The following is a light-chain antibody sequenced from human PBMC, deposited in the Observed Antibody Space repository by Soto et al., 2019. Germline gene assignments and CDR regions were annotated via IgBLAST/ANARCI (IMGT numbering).Light chain of an antibody. J-gene: IGLJ2*01. V-gene: IGLV2-11*01. CDR3: CSYAGSYLVV. CDR2: DVS. CDR1: SSDVGGYNY. Sequence: QSALTQPRSVSGSPRQAVTISCTGTSSDVGGYNYVSWYQQHTGKAPKLMIYDVSKRPSGVPDRFSGSKSGNTAALTISGLQDEDEADYYCCSYAGSYLVVFGGGTKLPV.